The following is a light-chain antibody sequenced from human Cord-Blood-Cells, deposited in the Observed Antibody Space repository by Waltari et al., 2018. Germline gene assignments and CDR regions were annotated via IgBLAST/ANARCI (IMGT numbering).Light chain of an antibody. CDR3: QQYNNWWT. CDR1: QSVSSN. V-gene: IGKV3-15*01. CDR2: GAS. Sequence: EIEMTQSPAPLSVSPGESATLSCRASQSVSSNLAWYQQKPGQAPRLLIYGASTRATGIPARFSGSGSGTEFTLTISSLQSEDFAVYYCQQYNNWWTFGQGTKVEIK. J-gene: IGKJ1*01.